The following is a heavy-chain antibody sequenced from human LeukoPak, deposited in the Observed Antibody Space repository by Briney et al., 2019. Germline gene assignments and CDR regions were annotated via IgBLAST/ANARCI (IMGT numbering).Heavy chain of an antibody. D-gene: IGHD5-18*01. CDR3: ARVGGTAMSPFDY. CDR1: GGSISSYY. CDR2: IYHSGST. J-gene: IGHJ4*02. V-gene: IGHV4-59*01. Sequence: SETLSLTCTVSGGSISSYYWSWIRQPPGKGLEWIGYIYHSGSTNYNPSLKSRVTISVDTSKNQFSLKLSSVTAADTAVYYCARVGGTAMSPFDYWGQGTLVTVSS.